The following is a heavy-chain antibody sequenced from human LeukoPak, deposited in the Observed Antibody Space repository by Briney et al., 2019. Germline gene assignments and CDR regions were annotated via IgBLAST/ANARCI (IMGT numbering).Heavy chain of an antibody. J-gene: IGHJ4*02. CDR3: AREVYITGTTRADY. CDR2: IYYSGSS. Sequence: SETLSLTCTVSGGSINNGGYYWSWIRQHPGKGLEWIGYIYYSGSSYYNPSLRSRVTISVDMSKNQFSLKLSSVTAADTAVYYCAREVYITGTTRADYWGQGTLVTVSS. V-gene: IGHV4-31*03. CDR1: GGSINNGGYY. D-gene: IGHD1-7*01.